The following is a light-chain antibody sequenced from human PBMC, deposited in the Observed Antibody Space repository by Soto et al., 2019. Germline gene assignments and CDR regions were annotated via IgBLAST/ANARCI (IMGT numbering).Light chain of an antibody. CDR1: QGIGDD. V-gene: IGKV1-17*01. Sequence: DIQMTQSPSSLSASVGDRVIITCRASQGIGDDLGRYQQKPGKAPKRLIYAASSLQSGVPSRFSGSGSGTDFTLTISSLQPDDFASYYCLQHNTYPWTFGPGTKVEVK. J-gene: IGKJ1*01. CDR3: LQHNTYPWT. CDR2: AAS.